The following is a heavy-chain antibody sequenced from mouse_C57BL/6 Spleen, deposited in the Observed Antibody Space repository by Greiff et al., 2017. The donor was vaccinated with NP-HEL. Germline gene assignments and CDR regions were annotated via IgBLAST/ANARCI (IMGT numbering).Heavy chain of an antibody. J-gene: IGHJ3*01. CDR3: ANWGFAN. Sequence: EVQLQQSVAELVRPGASVKLSCTASGFNIKNTYMHWVKQRPEQGLEWIGRSDPANGNTKYAPKFEGQATITADTSSNTAYLQLRRRTSEDTSSYYCANWGFANLSQGTLVTVSA. D-gene: IGHD4-1*01. CDR1: GFNIKNTY. V-gene: IGHV14-3*01. CDR2: SDPANGNT.